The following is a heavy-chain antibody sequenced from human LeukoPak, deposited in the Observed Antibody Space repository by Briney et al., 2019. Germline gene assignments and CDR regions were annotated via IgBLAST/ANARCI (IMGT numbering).Heavy chain of an antibody. D-gene: IGHD3-10*01. CDR2: ISYDGSNK. CDR1: GFTFNSYA. CDR3: AKVGWTIRGHYYGMDV. V-gene: IGHV3-30-3*01. Sequence: GGSLRLSCAASGFTFNSYAMHWVRQAPGKGLEWVAVISYDGSNKYYADSVKGRFTISRDNSKKTLYLEMNGLRVEDTAVYYCAKVGWTIRGHYYGMDVWGQGTTVTVSS. J-gene: IGHJ6*02.